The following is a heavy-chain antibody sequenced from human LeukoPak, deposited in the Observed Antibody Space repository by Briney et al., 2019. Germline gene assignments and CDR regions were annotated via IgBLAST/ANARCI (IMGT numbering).Heavy chain of an antibody. CDR2: INDSGRL. V-gene: IGHV4-34*01. J-gene: IGHJ6*03. CDR3: ARRWNYGRNYYIDV. CDR1: GVSFSNYY. Sequence: SETLSLTCAVYGVSFSNYYWSWIRQPPGKGLGWIGEINDSGRLNYNPSLISRVTVSVDTSKNQFSLRLTSVTATDTAVYYCARRWNYGRNYYIDVWGNGATVSVSS. D-gene: IGHD1-7*01.